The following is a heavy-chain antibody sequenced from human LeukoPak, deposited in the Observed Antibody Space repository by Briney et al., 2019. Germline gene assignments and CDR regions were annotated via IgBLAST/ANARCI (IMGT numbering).Heavy chain of an antibody. CDR2: ISGSGGST. J-gene: IGHJ4*02. D-gene: IGHD1-1*01. Sequence: GGSLRLSCAASGFTFSSYAMSWVRQAPGKGLEWVSAISGSGGSTYYADSVKGRFTISRDNSKKTVSLQINSLRAEDTGVYYCAREGGTIEIGEFDYWGQGTLVTVSS. CDR1: GFTFSSYA. CDR3: AREGGTIEIGEFDY. V-gene: IGHV3-23*01.